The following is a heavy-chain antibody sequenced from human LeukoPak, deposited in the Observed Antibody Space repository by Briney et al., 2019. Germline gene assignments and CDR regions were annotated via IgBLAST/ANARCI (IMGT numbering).Heavy chain of an antibody. J-gene: IGHJ4*02. D-gene: IGHD6-19*01. CDR3: ARDTTPYSSGWYDY. V-gene: IGHV4-34*01. CDR1: GGSFSGYY. CDR2: INHSGGT. Sequence: SETLSLTCAVYGGSFSGYYWSWIRQPRGKGLEWIGEINHSGGTNYNPSLKSRVTISVDTSKNQFSLKLSSVTAADTAVYFCARDTTPYSSGWYDYWGQGTLVTVSS.